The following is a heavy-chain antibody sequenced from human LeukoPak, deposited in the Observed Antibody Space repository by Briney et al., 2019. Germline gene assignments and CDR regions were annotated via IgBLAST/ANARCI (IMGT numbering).Heavy chain of an antibody. D-gene: IGHD6-19*01. V-gene: IGHV3-23*01. CDR1: GFPFSHYA. CDR2: ISDSGANT. Sequence: GGSLRLSYAASGFPFSHYAMTWVRQTPGKGLEWVSTISDSGANTYYADSVRGRFTISRDNSKNTLYLQKNSLRADDTAIYYCAKSMTLQWRGFFDLWGRGTHVTVSS. CDR3: AKSMTLQWRGFFDL. J-gene: IGHJ2*01.